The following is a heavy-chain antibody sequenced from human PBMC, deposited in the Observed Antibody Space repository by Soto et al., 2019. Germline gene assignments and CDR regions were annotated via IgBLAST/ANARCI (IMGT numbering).Heavy chain of an antibody. D-gene: IGHD6-13*01. CDR1: GGTFSSYT. J-gene: IGHJ5*02. CDR3: ARDLGDRSSWLYGWFDP. CDR2: IIPILGIA. Sequence: QVQLVQSGAEVKKPGSSVKVSCKASGGTFSSYTISWVRQAPGQGLEWMGRIIPILGIANYAQKFQGRVTISAAKSTSTAYRELSSLRSEDTAVYYCARDLGDRSSWLYGWFDPWGQGTLVTVSS. V-gene: IGHV1-69*08.